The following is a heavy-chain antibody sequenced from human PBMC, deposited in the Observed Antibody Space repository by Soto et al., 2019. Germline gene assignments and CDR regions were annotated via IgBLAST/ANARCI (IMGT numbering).Heavy chain of an antibody. CDR2: VSPDSGST. D-gene: IGHD3-3*01. Sequence: QVQMVQSGAEVKKPGASVRVSCKASGYTFSGYDINWVRQATGQGLEWMGWVSPDSGSTGYAGIFQGRVTMTWDRSTTTAYMDLSSLTSEDSAVYYCARATELRYVEWSVYRVVNYAMDVWGQGTTVTVSS. CDR3: ARATELRYVEWSVYRVVNYAMDV. V-gene: IGHV1-8*01. J-gene: IGHJ6*02. CDR1: GYTFSGYD.